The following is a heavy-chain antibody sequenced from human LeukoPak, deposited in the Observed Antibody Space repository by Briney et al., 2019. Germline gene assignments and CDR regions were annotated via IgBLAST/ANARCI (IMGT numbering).Heavy chain of an antibody. D-gene: IGHD3-10*01. V-gene: IGHV1-69*13. CDR1: GGTFSSYA. CDR2: IIPIFGTA. Sequence: ASVKVSCKASGGTFSSYAISWVRQAPGQGLEWMGGIIPIFGTANYAQKFQGRVTITADESTSTAYMELSSLRSEDTAVYYCARSGPDAFDIWGQGKMVTVSS. CDR3: ARSGPDAFDI. J-gene: IGHJ3*02.